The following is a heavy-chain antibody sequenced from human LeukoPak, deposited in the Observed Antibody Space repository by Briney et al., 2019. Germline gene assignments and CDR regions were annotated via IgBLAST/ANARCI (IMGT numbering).Heavy chain of an antibody. CDR2: INPSGGST. CDR1: GYTFTSYY. D-gene: IGHD5-24*01. Sequence: RRASVKVSCKASGYTFTSYYMHWVRQAPGQGLEWMGIINPSGGSTNYAQKFQGRVTMTRDTSISTAYMELSRLRSDDTAVYYCARETSEMATIDWGQGTLVTVSS. V-gene: IGHV1-2*02. J-gene: IGHJ4*02. CDR3: ARETSEMATID.